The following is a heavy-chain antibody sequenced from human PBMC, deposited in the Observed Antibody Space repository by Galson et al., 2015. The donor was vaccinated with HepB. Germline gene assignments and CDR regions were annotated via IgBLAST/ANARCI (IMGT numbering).Heavy chain of an antibody. V-gene: IGHV3-30*18. CDR3: AKDYSSSWDYYYYYGMDV. CDR1: GFTFSSYG. CDR2: ISYDGSNK. D-gene: IGHD6-13*01. J-gene: IGHJ6*02. Sequence: SLRLSCAASGFTFSSYGMHWVRQAPGKGLEWVAVISYDGSNKYYADSVKGRFTISRDNSKNTLYLQMNSLRAEDTAVYYCAKDYSSSWDYYYYYGMDVWGQGTTVTVSS.